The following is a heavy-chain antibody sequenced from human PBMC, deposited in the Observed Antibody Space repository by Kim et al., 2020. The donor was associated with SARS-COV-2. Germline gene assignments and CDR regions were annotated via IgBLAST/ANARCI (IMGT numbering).Heavy chain of an antibody. CDR2: LAGIGGRV. V-gene: IGHV3-48*04. Sequence: GGSLRLSCAASDFSFSDYSMNWVRQAPGRGLEWLSYLAGIGGRVYYADSVRGRFTMSRDNAKNSVFLQMNDQRVEDTALYYCTRDHPSEGDPVLDYRGQGTLVTVSS. J-gene: IGHJ4*02. CDR3: TRDHPSEGDPVLDY. CDR1: DFSFSDYS.